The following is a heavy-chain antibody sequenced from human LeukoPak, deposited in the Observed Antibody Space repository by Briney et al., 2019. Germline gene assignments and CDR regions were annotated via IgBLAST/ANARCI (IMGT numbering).Heavy chain of an antibody. J-gene: IGHJ4*02. CDR1: GGTFSSYA. Sequence: ASVKVSCKASGGTFSSYAISWVRQAPGQGLEWMGWISAYNGNTNYAQKLQGRVTMTTDTSTSTAYMELRSLRSDDTAVYYCASGIAVAGIWPDYWGQGTLVTVSS. CDR2: ISAYNGNT. V-gene: IGHV1-18*01. D-gene: IGHD6-19*01. CDR3: ASGIAVAGIWPDY.